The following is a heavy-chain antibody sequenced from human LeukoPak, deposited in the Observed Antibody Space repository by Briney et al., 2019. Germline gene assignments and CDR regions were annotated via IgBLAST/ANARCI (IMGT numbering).Heavy chain of an antibody. CDR3: ARSSLAVAGLDY. J-gene: IGHJ4*02. D-gene: IGHD6-19*01. CDR1: GFTFSSYA. CDR2: ISYDGSNK. Sequence: GRSLRLSCAASGFTFSSYAMHWVRQAPGKGLEWVAVISYDGSNKYYADSVKGRFTISRDNSKNTLYLQMNSLRAEDTAVYYCARSSLAVAGLDYWGQGTLVSVSS. V-gene: IGHV3-30*04.